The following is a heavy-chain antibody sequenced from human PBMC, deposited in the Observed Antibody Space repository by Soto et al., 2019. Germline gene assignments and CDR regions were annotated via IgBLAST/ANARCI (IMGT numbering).Heavy chain of an antibody. CDR2: IYWDDDK. CDR1: GFSLSTSGVG. CDR3: AQRPGYGGNPFDF. D-gene: IGHD4-17*01. V-gene: IGHV2-5*02. J-gene: IGHJ4*02. Sequence: QITLKESGPTLVKPTQTLTLTCTFSGFSLSTSGVGVGWIRQPPGKALEWLALIYWDDDKRYSPSLKRRLTITKDTSQIHELLTMTALDPVDTATYYCAQRPGYGGNPFDFRGQGTLVTVSS.